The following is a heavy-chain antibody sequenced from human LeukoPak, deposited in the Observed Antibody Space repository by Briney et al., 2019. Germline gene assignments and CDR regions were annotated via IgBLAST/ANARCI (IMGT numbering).Heavy chain of an antibody. J-gene: IGHJ4*02. D-gene: IGHD5-12*01. Sequence: ASAKVSCKASGYTFTGYYIHWVRQAPGQGLEWVGWINPNSGGTNYAQKFQGRVTMTRDTSTTYMELSRLTSADTAVYFCARAYSGYEAFDYWGQGTLVTVSS. CDR1: GYTFTGYY. V-gene: IGHV1-2*02. CDR2: INPNSGGT. CDR3: ARAYSGYEAFDY.